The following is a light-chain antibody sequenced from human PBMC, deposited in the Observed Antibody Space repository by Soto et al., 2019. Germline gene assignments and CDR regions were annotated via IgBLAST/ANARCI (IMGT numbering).Light chain of an antibody. CDR2: GAS. Sequence: EIVLTQSPATLSLSPVERATLSCRASQSVSSYLAWYQQKPGQAPRLLIYGASTRATGIPARFSGSGSGTEFSLTINSLQSEDFAVYYCQEYNTWPWTFGQGTKVDIK. J-gene: IGKJ1*01. V-gene: IGKV3-15*01. CDR1: QSVSSY. CDR3: QEYNTWPWT.